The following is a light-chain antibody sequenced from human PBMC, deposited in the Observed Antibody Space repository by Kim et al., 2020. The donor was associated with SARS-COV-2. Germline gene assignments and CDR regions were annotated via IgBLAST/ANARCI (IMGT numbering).Light chain of an antibody. V-gene: IGKV2-28*01. Sequence: PASLSCRSAQSLQHINGDIFLDSYVLKSGQSPQPLIFFGSNRASGVRDRFSGSASGTDFILKISRVEPEDVGIYYCVQVLRAPLSFGQGTKLEI. CDR1: QSLQHINGDIF. J-gene: IGKJ2*01. CDR2: FGS. CDR3: VQVLRAPLS.